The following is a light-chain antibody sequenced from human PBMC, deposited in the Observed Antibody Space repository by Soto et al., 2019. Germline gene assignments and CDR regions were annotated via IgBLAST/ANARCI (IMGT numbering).Light chain of an antibody. CDR2: DVT. V-gene: IGLV2-14*03. CDR1: SSDVGGYNY. J-gene: IGLJ2*01. CDR3: SSYTAYSRVV. Sequence: QSVLTQPASVSESPGQSITISCTGTSSDVGGYNYVSWYQQHPGKAPKTLIYDVTNRPSGISNRFSGSKSGNTASLTISDLQTEDEADYYCSSYTAYSRVVFGGGTKLTVL.